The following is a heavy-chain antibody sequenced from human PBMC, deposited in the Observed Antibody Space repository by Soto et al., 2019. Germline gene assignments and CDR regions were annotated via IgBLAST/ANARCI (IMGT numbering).Heavy chain of an antibody. CDR3: ARGRYGDY. D-gene: IGHD1-1*01. J-gene: IGHJ4*02. Sequence: QVHLVQSGAEVKKPGASVKVSCKASGYTFTSYGITWVRQAPGQGLEWMGWISAHNGNTDYAQKLQGRVIVTRDTSTSTAYMELRSVSSDDTAVNYCARGRYGDYWGQGALVTVSS. V-gene: IGHV1-18*01. CDR2: ISAHNGNT. CDR1: GYTFTSYG.